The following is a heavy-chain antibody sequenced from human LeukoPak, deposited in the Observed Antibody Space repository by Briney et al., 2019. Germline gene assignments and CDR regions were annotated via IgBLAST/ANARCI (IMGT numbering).Heavy chain of an antibody. CDR1: GFTFSSYG. Sequence: PGGSLRLSCAASGFTFSSYGMHWVRQAPGKGLEWVAVISYDGSNKYYADSVKGRFTISRDNSKNTLYLQMNSMRAEDTAVYYCAGSLYMDVWGKGTTVTVSS. V-gene: IGHV3-30*03. J-gene: IGHJ6*03. CDR2: ISYDGSNK. CDR3: AGSLYMDV.